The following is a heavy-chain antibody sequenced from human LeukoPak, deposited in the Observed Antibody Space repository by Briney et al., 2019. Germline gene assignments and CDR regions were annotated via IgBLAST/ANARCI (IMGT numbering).Heavy chain of an antibody. J-gene: IGHJ6*03. V-gene: IGHV4-39*07. D-gene: IGHD5-18*01. CDR1: GGSISSSSYY. CDR3: ASIRRGYSYGSYYYYYYMDV. CDR2: IYYGGST. Sequence: SETLSLTCTVSGGSISSSSYYWGWIRQPPGKGLEWIGSIYYGGSTNYNPSLKSRVTISVDTSKNQFSLKLSSVTAADTAVYYCASIRRGYSYGSYYYYYYMDVWGKGTTVTVSS.